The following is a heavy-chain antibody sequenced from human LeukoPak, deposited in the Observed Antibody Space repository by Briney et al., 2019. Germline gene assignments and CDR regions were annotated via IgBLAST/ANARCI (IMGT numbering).Heavy chain of an antibody. D-gene: IGHD1-1*01. CDR2: INPNSGGT. CDR1: XY. J-gene: IGHJ6*03. Sequence: XYMHXVRQAPGQXLEXMGWINPNSGGTNYTQKFQGRGTITRDTAISTAYMEMRRLRYGDTAVYESERXXANXXSXXYXYXXXDVWGKXTXVTISS. V-gene: IGHV1-2*02. CDR3: ERXXANXXSXXYXYXXXDV.